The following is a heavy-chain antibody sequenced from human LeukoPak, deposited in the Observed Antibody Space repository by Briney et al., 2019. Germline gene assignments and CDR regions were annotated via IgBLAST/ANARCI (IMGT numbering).Heavy chain of an antibody. CDR2: IYYSGST. D-gene: IGHD3-22*01. J-gene: IGHJ5*02. Sequence: SETLSLTCTVSGGSISPYYWSWIRQPPGKGLEWIGHIYYSGSTKYNPSLKSRVTISVDTSKNQFSLRLSSVTAADTAVYYCARHITMIVVVINWFDPWGQGTLVTVSS. CDR1: GGSISPYY. CDR3: ARHITMIVVVINWFDP. V-gene: IGHV4-59*08.